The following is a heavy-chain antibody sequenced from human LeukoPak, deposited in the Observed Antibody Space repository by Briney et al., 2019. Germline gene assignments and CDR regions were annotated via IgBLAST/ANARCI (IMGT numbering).Heavy chain of an antibody. CDR2: IYYSGST. V-gene: IGHV4-59*08. J-gene: IGHJ4*02. CDR3: ARHRWGYYRPGPFDY. Sequence: SETLSLTCTVSGGSISSYYWSWIRQPPGKGLEWIGYIYYSGSTNYNPSLKSRVTISVDTSKNQFSLKLSSVTAADTAVYYCARHRWGYYRPGPFDYWGQGTLVTVSS. CDR1: GGSISSYY. D-gene: IGHD2-21*01.